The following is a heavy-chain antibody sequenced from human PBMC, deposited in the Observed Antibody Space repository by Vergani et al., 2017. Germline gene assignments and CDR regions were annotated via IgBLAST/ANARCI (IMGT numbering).Heavy chain of an antibody. CDR1: GGSISSYY. V-gene: IGHV4-59*01. J-gene: IGHJ6*03. CDR3: AKRKGYCSSTSCYTGDYYYYYYMDV. Sequence: QVQLQESGPGLVKPSETLSLTCTVSGGSISSYYWSWIRQPPGKGLEWIGYIYYSGSTNYNPSLKSRVTISVDTSKNQFSLKLSSVTAADTAVYYCAKRKGYCSSTSCYTGDYYYYYYMDVWGKGTTVTVSS. D-gene: IGHD2-2*02. CDR2: IYYSGST.